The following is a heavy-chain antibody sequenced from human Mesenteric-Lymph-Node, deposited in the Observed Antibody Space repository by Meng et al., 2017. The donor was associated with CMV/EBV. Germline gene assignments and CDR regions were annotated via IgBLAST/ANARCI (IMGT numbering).Heavy chain of an antibody. CDR3: AKELSILRFLEWSCDY. CDR2: IRSKANSYAT. Sequence: GESLKISCAASGFTFSGSAMHWVRQASGKGLEWVGRIRSKANSYATAYAASVKGRFTISRDNSKNTLYLQMNSLRAEDTAVYYCAKELSILRFLEWSCDYWGQGTLVTVSS. V-gene: IGHV3-73*01. CDR1: GFTFSGSA. D-gene: IGHD3-3*01. J-gene: IGHJ4*02.